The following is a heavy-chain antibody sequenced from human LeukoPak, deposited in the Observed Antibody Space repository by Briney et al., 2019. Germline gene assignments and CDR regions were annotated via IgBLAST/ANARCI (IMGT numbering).Heavy chain of an antibody. CDR2: INTNTGNP. V-gene: IGHV7-4-1*02. D-gene: IGHD1-26*01. J-gene: IGHJ5*02. CDR3: ARVVRATTGHNWFDP. Sequence: ASVKVSCKASGGTFSSYEISWVRQAPGQGLEWMGWINTNTGNPTYAQGFTGRFVFSLDTSVSTAYLQISSLKAEDTAVYYCARVVRATTGHNWFDPWGQGTLVTVSS. CDR1: GGTFSSYE.